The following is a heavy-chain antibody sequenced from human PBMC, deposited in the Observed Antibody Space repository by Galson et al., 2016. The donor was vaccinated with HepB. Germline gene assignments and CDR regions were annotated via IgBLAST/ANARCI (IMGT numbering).Heavy chain of an antibody. V-gene: IGHV3-9*01. J-gene: IGHJ4*02. D-gene: IGHD3-16*01. Sequence: SLRLSCAASGFTFDDYGMHWVRQAPGKGLEWVSGLSWNSGTIGYADSVKGRFTISRDNAKNSLYLQMNSLRPEDTALYYCAKDSGWGSGSTNSPLDYWGQGTLVTVSS. CDR1: GFTFDDYG. CDR3: AKDSGWGSGSTNSPLDY. CDR2: LSWNSGTI.